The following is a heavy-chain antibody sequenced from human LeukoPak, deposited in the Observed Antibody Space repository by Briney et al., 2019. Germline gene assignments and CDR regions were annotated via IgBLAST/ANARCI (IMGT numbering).Heavy chain of an antibody. CDR3: AVAGLSYWYFDL. V-gene: IGHV3-23*01. D-gene: IGHD6-19*01. J-gene: IGHJ2*01. CDR2: ISGSGGST. Sequence: AGGSLRLSCAASGFTFSSYATSWVRQAPGKGLEWVSTISGSGGSTYYADSVKGRFTISRDNSKNTLYLQMNSLRTEDTAVYYCAVAGLSYWYFDLWGRGTLVTVSS. CDR1: GFTFSSYA.